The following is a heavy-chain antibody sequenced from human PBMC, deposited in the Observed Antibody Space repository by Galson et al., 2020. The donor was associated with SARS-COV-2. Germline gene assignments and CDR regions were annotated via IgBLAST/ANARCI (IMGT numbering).Heavy chain of an antibody. CDR1: GFTFSTSS. V-gene: IGHV3-7*01. Sequence: GESLKISCVASGFTFSTSSMTWVRQAPGKGLECVAYIKLDESQKYYVDSVKGRFTISRDNAKNSLSLQMDNLRAEDTALYYCAKDASLTMWGQGTMVTVSS. CDR3: AKDASLTM. CDR2: IKLDESQK. J-gene: IGHJ3*02.